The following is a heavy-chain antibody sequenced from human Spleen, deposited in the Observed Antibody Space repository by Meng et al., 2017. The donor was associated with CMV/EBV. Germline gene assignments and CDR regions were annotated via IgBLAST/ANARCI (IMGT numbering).Heavy chain of an antibody. CDR1: GFTFSRYW. J-gene: IGHJ6*02. D-gene: IGHD4-17*01. V-gene: IGHV3-7*01. CDR2: IKEDGSEK. CDR3: ARDVTTVTTTGYYGMDV. Sequence: GGSLRLSCAASGFTFSRYWMSWVRQAPGKGLEWVANIKEDGSEKYYVDSVKGRFTTSRDNAKNSLYLQMNSLRAEDTAVYYCARDVTTVTTTGYYGMDVWGQGTTVTVSS.